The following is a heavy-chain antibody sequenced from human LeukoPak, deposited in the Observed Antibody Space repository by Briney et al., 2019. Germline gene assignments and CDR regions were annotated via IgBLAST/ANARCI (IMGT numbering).Heavy chain of an antibody. CDR3: ARHGITIFGVVKSPYYYYYYMDV. V-gene: IGHV4-4*09. D-gene: IGHD3-3*01. J-gene: IGHJ6*03. Sequence: SETLSLTCTVSGGSISSYYWSWMRQPPGKGLEWIGYIYTSGSTNYNPSLKSRVTISVDTSKNQFSLKLSSVTAADTAVYYCARHGITIFGVVKSPYYYYYYMDVWGKGTTVTVSS. CDR2: IYTSGST. CDR1: GGSISSYY.